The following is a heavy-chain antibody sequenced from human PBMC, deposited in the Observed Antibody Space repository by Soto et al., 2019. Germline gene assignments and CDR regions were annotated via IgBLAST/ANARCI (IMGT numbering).Heavy chain of an antibody. CDR2: INTYNGNT. J-gene: IGHJ6*02. Sequence: QVQLVQSRAEVKNPGASVKVSCKASGYCFTRYGIAWSRQAPGQGLEWMGWINTYNGNTNYAQNLQGRVTLTTDSSTSTAYMELTSLRSNDTAIYYCAMVDVYVTTSPQDVWGQGTTVIVS. CDR1: GYCFTRYG. V-gene: IGHV1-18*01. CDR3: AMVDVYVTTSPQDV. D-gene: IGHD3-16*01.